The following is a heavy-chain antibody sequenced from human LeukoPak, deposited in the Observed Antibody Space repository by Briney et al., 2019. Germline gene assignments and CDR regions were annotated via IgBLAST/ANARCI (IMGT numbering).Heavy chain of an antibody. D-gene: IGHD6-19*01. Sequence: GGSLRLSCAASGITFSHYGMNWVRQAPGRGLEWVSSISSSGSYIHYADSVKGRFTISRDNAQTSLYLQMNSLRADDTAVYYCARAPSSAWVFDYWGQGTLVTVSS. CDR1: GITFSHYG. J-gene: IGHJ4*02. CDR2: ISSSGSYI. V-gene: IGHV3-21*01. CDR3: ARAPSSAWVFDY.